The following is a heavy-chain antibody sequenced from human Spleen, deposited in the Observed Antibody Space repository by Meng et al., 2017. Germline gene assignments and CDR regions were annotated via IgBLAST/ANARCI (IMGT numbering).Heavy chain of an antibody. V-gene: IGHV4-39*01. CDR3: ARRNYPYYFDY. Sequence: QPQLQESGPGLVKPSEALSLTCSVSGGSISTSGYYWGWIRQPPGKGLEWIGSIGHSGITYYTPSLKSRIITSGDTSKNQFSLELSSVTAADTAVYYCARRNYPYYFDYWGQGILVTVSS. CDR2: IGHSGIT. J-gene: IGHJ4*02. D-gene: IGHD5-24*01. CDR1: GGSISTSGYY.